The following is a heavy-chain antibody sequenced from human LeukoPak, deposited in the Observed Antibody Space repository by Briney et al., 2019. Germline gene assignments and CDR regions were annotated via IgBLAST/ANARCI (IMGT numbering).Heavy chain of an antibody. V-gene: IGHV5-51*01. CDR1: GYSFTNYW. D-gene: IGHD2-15*01. CDR2: IYPGDSDT. Sequence: GESLKISCKGSGYSFTNYWIGWVRQMPGKGLEWIGIIYPGDSDTRYSPSFQGQVTFSADKSISTTYLQWSSMKDSDTAMYYCARLPGYCTGGSCYFDYWGQGTLVTVSS. CDR3: ARLPGYCTGGSCYFDY. J-gene: IGHJ4*02.